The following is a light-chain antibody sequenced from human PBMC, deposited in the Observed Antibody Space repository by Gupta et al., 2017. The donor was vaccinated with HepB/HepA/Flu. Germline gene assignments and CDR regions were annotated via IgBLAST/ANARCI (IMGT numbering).Light chain of an antibody. CDR3: QQYGGLPLS. CDR2: GVS. V-gene: IGKV3-20*01. CDR1: QTISSSP. Sequence: EIVLTQSPGPLSLSPGERAPLSCRARQTISSSPLAWYQQKPGQAPRLLIYGVSSRATATPDRFSGSGSGTDFTLTISNLEPEDYALYYCQQYGGLPLSFGGGTKVEIK. J-gene: IGKJ4*01.